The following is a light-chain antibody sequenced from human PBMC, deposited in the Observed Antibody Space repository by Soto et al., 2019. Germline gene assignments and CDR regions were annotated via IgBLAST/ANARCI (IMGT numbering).Light chain of an antibody. CDR3: MQALQTPYT. J-gene: IGKJ2*01. CDR2: WGS. V-gene: IGKV2-28*01. Sequence: DIVMTQSPLSLSVTPGEPASISCRSSQSLVHRNGNDFFDWYLQKPGQSPQLLIYWGSIRASGVPDRFSGSGSGTEFTLRITRVEAEDVGVYYCMQALQTPYTFGQGTRLEIK. CDR1: QSLVHRNGNDF.